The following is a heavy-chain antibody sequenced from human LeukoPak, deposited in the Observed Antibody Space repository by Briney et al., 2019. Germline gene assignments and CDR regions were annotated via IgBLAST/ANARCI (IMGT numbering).Heavy chain of an antibody. J-gene: IGHJ4*02. V-gene: IGHV4-59*08. CDR2: IYYSGST. CDR3: ARSGMSGSYLDY. CDR1: GGSISSYY. Sequence: SETLSLTCTASGGSISSYYWSWIRQPPGKGLEWIGYIYYSGSTNYNPSLKSRVTISVDTSKNQFSLKLSSVTAADTAVYYCARSGMSGSYLDYWGQGTLVTVSS. D-gene: IGHD1-26*01.